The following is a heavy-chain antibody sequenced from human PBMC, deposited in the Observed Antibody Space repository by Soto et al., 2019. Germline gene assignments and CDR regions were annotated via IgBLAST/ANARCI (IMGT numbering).Heavy chain of an antibody. Sequence: GGSLRLSCAASGFTVSSNYMSWVRQAPGKGLEWVSVIYSGGSTYYADSVKGRFTISRDNSKNTLYLQMNSLRAEDTAVYYCARVLAAGFDAFDIWGQGTMVTVSS. J-gene: IGHJ3*02. CDR3: ARVLAAGFDAFDI. D-gene: IGHD6-13*01. CDR1: GFTVSSNY. V-gene: IGHV3-66*01. CDR2: IYSGGST.